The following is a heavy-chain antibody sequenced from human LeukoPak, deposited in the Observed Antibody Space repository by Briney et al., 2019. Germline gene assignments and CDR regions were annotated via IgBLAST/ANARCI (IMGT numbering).Heavy chain of an antibody. CDR1: GFTFSSYA. CDR2: ISYDGSNK. D-gene: IGHD1-26*01. J-gene: IGHJ4*02. CDR3: ARDRVGATDYFDY. Sequence: GGSSRLSCAASGFTFSSYAMHWVRQAPGKGLEWVAVISYDGSNKYYADSVKGRFTISRDNSKNTLYLQMNSLRAEDTAVYYCARDRVGATDYFDYWGQGTLVTVSS. V-gene: IGHV3-30-3*01.